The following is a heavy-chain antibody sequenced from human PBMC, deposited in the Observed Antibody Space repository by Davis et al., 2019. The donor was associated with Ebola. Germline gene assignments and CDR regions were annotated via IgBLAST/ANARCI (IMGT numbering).Heavy chain of an antibody. CDR2: IYHSGST. D-gene: IGHD6-6*01. CDR3: ARGYSSSGGWFDP. V-gene: IGHV4-30-2*01. J-gene: IGHJ5*02. Sequence: MPSETLSLTCAVSGGSISSGGYSWSWIRQPPGKGLEWIGYIYHSGSTYYNPSLKSRVTISVDRSKNQFSLKLSSVTAADTAVYYCARGYSSSGGWFDPWGQGTLVTVSS. CDR1: GGSISSGGYS.